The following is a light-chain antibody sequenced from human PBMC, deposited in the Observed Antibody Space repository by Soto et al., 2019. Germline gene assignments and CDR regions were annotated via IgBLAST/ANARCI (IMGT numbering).Light chain of an antibody. CDR2: AVS. Sequence: QSALTQPASVSGSPGQSITISCTGTSSDVGGYNYVSWYQQHPGKAPKLMIYAVSNRPSGVSNRFSGSKSGNTATLTISGLQAEDEADYYCCSYTVSVTYVFGTGTRSPS. CDR1: SSDVGGYNY. J-gene: IGLJ1*01. CDR3: CSYTVSVTYV. V-gene: IGLV2-14*01.